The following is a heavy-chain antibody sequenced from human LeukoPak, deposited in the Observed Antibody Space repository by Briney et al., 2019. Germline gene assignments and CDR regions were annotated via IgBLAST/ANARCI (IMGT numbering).Heavy chain of an antibody. J-gene: IGHJ6*02. CDR2: IYYSGST. D-gene: IGHD3-16*01. CDR3: ARDRRSGMDV. CDR1: GGSISSYY. V-gene: IGHV4-59*01. Sequence: SETLSLTCTVSGGSISSYYWSWIRQPPGKGLEWIGYIYYSGSTNYNPSLKSRVTISVDTSKNQFSLKLSSVTAADTAVYYCARDRRSGMDVWGRGTTVTVSS.